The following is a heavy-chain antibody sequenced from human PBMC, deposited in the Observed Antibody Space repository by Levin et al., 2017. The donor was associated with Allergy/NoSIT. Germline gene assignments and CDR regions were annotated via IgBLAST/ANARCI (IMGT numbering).Heavy chain of an antibody. J-gene: IGHJ4*02. D-gene: IGHD6-19*01. V-gene: IGHV3-30*18. CDR3: AKGCSSGENCFHFDY. CDR1: GFTFSSHG. CDR2: VSNDGSKK. Sequence: GGSLRLSCVASGFTFSSHGMHWVRQVPGKGLEWVADVSNDGSKKYYPDSVKGRFTITRDNAKNTVYLQMNTLRIEDTAVYYCAKGCSSGENCFHFDYWGQGTLVTVSS.